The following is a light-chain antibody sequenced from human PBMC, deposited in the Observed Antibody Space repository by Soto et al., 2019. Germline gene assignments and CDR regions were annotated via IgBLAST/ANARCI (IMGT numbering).Light chain of an antibody. CDR1: QSISNY. CDR2: AAS. CDR3: QQSYSAPYT. Sequence: DIQMTQSPSSLSASVGDRVTITCRASQSISNYLNWYQQKPRKAPKLLIYAASSLQSGVPSRFSGSGSGTDFTLTISSLQAADFATYYCQQSYSAPYTFGQGTKLEIK. J-gene: IGKJ2*01. V-gene: IGKV1-39*01.